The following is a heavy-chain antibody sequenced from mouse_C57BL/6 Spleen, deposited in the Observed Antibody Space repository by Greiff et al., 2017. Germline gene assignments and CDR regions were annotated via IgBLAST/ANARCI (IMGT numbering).Heavy chain of an antibody. J-gene: IGHJ2*01. CDR1: GYAFSSYW. D-gene: IGHD4-1*01. CDR3: ARDWDYFDY. CDR2: IYPGDGDT. V-gene: IGHV1-80*01. Sequence: QVQLQQPGAELVKPGASVKISCKASGYAFSSYWMNWVKPRPGRGLEWIGQIYPGDGDTNYNGKFKGKATLTADKSSSTAYMQLSSLTSEDSAVYFCARDWDYFDYWGQGTTLTVSS.